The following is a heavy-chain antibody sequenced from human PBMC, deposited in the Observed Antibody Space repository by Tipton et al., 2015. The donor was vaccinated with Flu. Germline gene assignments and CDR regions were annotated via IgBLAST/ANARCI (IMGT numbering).Heavy chain of an antibody. D-gene: IGHD3-9*01. CDR1: GGSITNYH. J-gene: IGHJ5*02. CDR2: IHYSGTY. CDR3: ARDNYDFLTGSNNWFDP. V-gene: IGHV4-39*02. Sequence: TLSLTCTVSGGSITNYHWGWIRQPPGKGLEWIGGIHYSGTYYYNPSLKSRVTISVDTSKNQFSLKLNSVTAADTAVYYCARDNYDFLTGSNNWFDPWGQGALVTVSS.